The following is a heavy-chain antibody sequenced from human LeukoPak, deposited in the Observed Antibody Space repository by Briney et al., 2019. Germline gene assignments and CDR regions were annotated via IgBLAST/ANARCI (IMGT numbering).Heavy chain of an antibody. J-gene: IGHJ4*02. CDR2: IPYDGSDK. V-gene: IGHV3-30*02. Sequence: GGSLRLSCAASGFTFSSCGMHWVRQAPGKGLEWVAFIPYDGSDKYYADSVEGRFTISRDNSKNTLYLQMNSLRVDDTAVYYRAKDRSPSNWNYYFDSWGQGTLVTVSS. CDR1: GFTFSSCG. D-gene: IGHD1-7*01. CDR3: AKDRSPSNWNYYFDS.